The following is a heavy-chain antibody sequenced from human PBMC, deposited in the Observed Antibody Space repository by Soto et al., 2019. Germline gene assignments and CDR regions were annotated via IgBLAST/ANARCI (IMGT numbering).Heavy chain of an antibody. J-gene: IGHJ1*01. D-gene: IGHD4-17*01. CDR1: AFSLSTTGVG. CDR2: IYWDDDK. CDR3: AYSPPATVTTSAEYFQD. V-gene: IGHV2-5*02. Sequence: QITLKESGPTLVKPTQTLTLTCTFSAFSLSTTGVGVGWIRQPPGKALEWLALIYWDDDKRYSPFLNSRLTITNDTSKKQVVLRMTNMDPVDTATYYCAYSPPATVTTSAEYFQDWGQGTLVTVSS.